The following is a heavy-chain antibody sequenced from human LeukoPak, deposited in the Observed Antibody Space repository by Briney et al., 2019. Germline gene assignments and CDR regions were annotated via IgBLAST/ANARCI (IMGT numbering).Heavy chain of an antibody. CDR2: ISAYNGNT. V-gene: IGHV1-18*01. CDR3: ARDYGSASYYGMDV. CDR1: GYTFTSYG. D-gene: IGHD3-10*01. Sequence: ASVKVSCKASGYTFTSYGISWVRQAPGQGLEWMGWISAYNGNTNYAQKLQGRVTMTTDTSTSTAYMELRSLRSDDTAVYYCARDYGSASYYGMDVWGQGTTVTVSS. J-gene: IGHJ6*02.